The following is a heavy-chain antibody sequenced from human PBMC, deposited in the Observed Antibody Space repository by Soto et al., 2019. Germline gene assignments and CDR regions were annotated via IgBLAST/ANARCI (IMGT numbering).Heavy chain of an antibody. Sequence: QLQLVQSGAEVKKPGSSVKVSCKASGGTFSAYAISWVRQAPGQGLEWMGGILPLSGTTNYTQRFQGRVTSSADKSTSTAGMELSSLRLEDRGVYYGARANPSKYYDYVWGDYRRGGMDVWGQGTTVTVSS. CDR2: ILPLSGTT. CDR3: ARANPSKYYDYVWGDYRRGGMDV. V-gene: IGHV1-69*06. J-gene: IGHJ6*02. CDR1: GGTFSAYA. D-gene: IGHD3-16*02.